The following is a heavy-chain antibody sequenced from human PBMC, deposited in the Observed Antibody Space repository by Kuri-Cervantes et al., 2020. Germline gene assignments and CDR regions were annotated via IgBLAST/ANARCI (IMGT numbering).Heavy chain of an antibody. V-gene: IGHV3-66*01. J-gene: IGHJ4*02. Sequence: GGSLSLSCAASGFTVSGNYMSLVRQAPGKGLEWVSVIYTGGSTYYADSVKGRFTISRDNSKNTPYLQMNSLRAEDTAVYYCARDHRGVNWGQGTLVTVSS. CDR1: GFTVSGNY. CDR2: IYTGGST. CDR3: ARDHRGVN. D-gene: IGHD3-10*01.